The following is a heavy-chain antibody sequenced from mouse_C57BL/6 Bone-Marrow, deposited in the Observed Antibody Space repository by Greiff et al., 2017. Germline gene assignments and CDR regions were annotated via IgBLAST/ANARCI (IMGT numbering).Heavy chain of an antibody. CDR1: GYTFTSYW. Sequence: QVQLQQPGAELVKPGASVKMSCKASGYTFTSYWITWVKQRPGQGLEWIGDIYPGSGSTNYNEKFKSKATLTVDTSSSTAYMQLSSLTSEDSAVYYCARVPYYSNFYYAMDYWGQGTSVTGSS. CDR3: ARVPYYSNFYYAMDY. V-gene: IGHV1-55*01. D-gene: IGHD2-5*01. J-gene: IGHJ4*01. CDR2: IYPGSGST.